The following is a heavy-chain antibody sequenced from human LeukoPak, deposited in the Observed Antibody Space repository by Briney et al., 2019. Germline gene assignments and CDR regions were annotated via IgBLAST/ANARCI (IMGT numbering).Heavy chain of an antibody. J-gene: IGHJ5*02. Sequence: GESLEISWKGSGYSFTSYWIGWVRHMPGKGVEVVGRIEPRGSYTNYSPSFQGHVTIPAAKSISTAYLHCSSPKASPTAMSYCARLYSSSYNWFDPWGPGTLVTVSS. V-gene: IGHV5-10-1*01. CDR2: IEPRGSYT. CDR3: ARLYSSSYNWFDP. CDR1: GYSFTSYW. D-gene: IGHD6-6*01.